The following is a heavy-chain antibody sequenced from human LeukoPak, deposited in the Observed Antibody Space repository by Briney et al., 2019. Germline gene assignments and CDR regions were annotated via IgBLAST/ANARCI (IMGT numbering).Heavy chain of an antibody. CDR1: GFTFSHYW. J-gene: IGHJ3*02. CDR2: TNSDGSST. D-gene: IGHD3-16*01. CDR3: ARVWGSDPFDI. Sequence: GGSLRLSCAASGFTFSHYWMQWVRQAPGKGLGWVSRTNSDGSSTTYADSVKGRFTISRDNAKNTLYLQMNSLRAEDTAEYYCARVWGSDPFDIWGQGTMVTVRS. V-gene: IGHV3-74*01.